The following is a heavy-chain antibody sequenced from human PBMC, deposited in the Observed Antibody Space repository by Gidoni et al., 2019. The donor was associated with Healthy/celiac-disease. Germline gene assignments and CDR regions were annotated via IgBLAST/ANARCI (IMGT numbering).Heavy chain of an antibody. CDR3: ARDNATAERPTYNFDY. D-gene: IGHD4-17*01. CDR1: AFTFSSYS. CDR2: ISSSSSTI. V-gene: IGHV3-48*01. Sequence: ELQLVESGGGLVQPGGSLRLSCAASAFTFSSYSMNWVRQAPGMGLGWCAYISSSSSTIYYADSVKGRFTISRDNDKNSLYLQMNSLRAEDAAVYYCARDNATAERPTYNFDYWGQGTLVTVSS. J-gene: IGHJ4*02.